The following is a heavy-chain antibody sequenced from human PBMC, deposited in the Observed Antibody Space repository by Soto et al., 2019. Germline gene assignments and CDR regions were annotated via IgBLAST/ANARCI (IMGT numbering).Heavy chain of an antibody. D-gene: IGHD3-22*01. CDR2: IIPIFGTA. CDR1: GGTFSSYA. V-gene: IGHV1-69*01. Sequence: QVQLVQSGAEVKKPGSSVKVSCKASGGTFSSYAISCVRQAPGQGLEWLGGIIPIFGTANYAQKFQRRVTITADESPGTAYKELSNLRSEDTAVYYCARSETLLKNCDSDPILNWFDTWGQGTLVNVSS. CDR3: ARSETLLKNCDSDPILNWFDT. J-gene: IGHJ5*02.